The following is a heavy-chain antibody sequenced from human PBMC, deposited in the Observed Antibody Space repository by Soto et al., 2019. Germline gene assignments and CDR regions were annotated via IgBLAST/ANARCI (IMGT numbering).Heavy chain of an antibody. J-gene: IGHJ5*02. D-gene: IGHD2-2*01. CDR1: GFTVSSYA. CDR3: AKDPLVPAATLSWNWFDP. V-gene: IGHV3-23*01. Sequence: PGGSLRLSFAASGFTVSSYAVSWVRQAPGKGLEWVSAISGSGGSTYYADSVKGRFTISRDNSKNTLYLQMNSLRAEDTAVYYCAKDPLVPAATLSWNWFDPWGQGTLVTVSS. CDR2: ISGSGGST.